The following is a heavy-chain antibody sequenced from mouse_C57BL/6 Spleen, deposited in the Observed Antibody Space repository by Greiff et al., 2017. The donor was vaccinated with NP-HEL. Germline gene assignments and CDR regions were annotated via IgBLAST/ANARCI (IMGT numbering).Heavy chain of an antibody. Sequence: EVQLQESGGGLVKPGGSLKLSCAASGFTFSSYAMSWVRQTPEKRLEWVATISDGGSYTYYPDNVKGRFTISRDNAKNNLYLQMSHLKSEDTAMYYCARDLDDYFDYWGQGTTLTVSS. CDR1: GFTFSSYA. V-gene: IGHV5-4*01. J-gene: IGHJ2*01. CDR2: ISDGGSYT. CDR3: ARDLDDYFDY.